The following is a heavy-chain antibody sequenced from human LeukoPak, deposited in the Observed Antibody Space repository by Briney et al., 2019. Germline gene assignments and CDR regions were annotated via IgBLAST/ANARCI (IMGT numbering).Heavy chain of an antibody. D-gene: IGHD1-26*01. CDR3: ARQSTYSGSNGFDP. Sequence: GESLKISCKASGYSFTKWWIGWVRQMPGKGLEWMGIIYPADSDIRYSPSFQGQVTISADKSISTAYLQWHSLKASDTAIYYCARQSTYSGSNGFDPWGQGTLVTVSS. CDR2: IYPADSDI. J-gene: IGHJ5*02. V-gene: IGHV5-51*01. CDR1: GYSFTKWW.